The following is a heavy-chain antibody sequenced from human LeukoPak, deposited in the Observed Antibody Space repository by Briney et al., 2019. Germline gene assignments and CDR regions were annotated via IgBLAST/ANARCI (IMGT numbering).Heavy chain of an antibody. Sequence: PSETLSLTCAVYGGSFSGYYWSWIRQPPGKGLEWIGEINHSGSTNYNPSLKSRVTISVDTSKNQFSLKLSSVTAADTAVYYCARGERDTAISYWGQGTLVTVCS. V-gene: IGHV4-34*01. CDR1: GGSFSGYY. CDR3: ARGERDTAISY. CDR2: INHSGST. J-gene: IGHJ4*02. D-gene: IGHD5-18*01.